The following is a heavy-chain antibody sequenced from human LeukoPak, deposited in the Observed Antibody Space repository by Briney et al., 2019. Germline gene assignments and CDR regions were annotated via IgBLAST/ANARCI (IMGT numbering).Heavy chain of an antibody. V-gene: IGHV5-51*01. CDR3: ARRPKISQGGTTDY. J-gene: IGHJ4*02. D-gene: IGHD1-1*01. Sequence: GESLKISCRGSGYRFTSYWIGWVRQMPGKGLEWVGIIFPDDSDTRYSPSFQGQVTISVEKSISTAYLQWNSLKASDTAMYYCARRPKISQGGTTDYWGQGTLVTVSS. CDR1: GYRFTSYW. CDR2: IFPDDSDT.